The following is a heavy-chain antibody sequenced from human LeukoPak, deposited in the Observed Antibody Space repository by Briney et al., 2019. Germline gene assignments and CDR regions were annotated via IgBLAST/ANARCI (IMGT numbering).Heavy chain of an antibody. CDR1: GYTFTGYC. D-gene: IGHD2-2*01. J-gene: IGHJ6*03. Sequence: ASVKVSCKASGYTFTGYCMHWVRQAPGQGLEWMGWINPNSGGTNYAQKFQGRVTMNRDASISTAYMELSRLRSDDTAVYYCARDHNQLLSRYYYYYMDVWGKGTTVTVSS. CDR2: INPNSGGT. CDR3: ARDHNQLLSRYYYYYMDV. V-gene: IGHV1-2*02.